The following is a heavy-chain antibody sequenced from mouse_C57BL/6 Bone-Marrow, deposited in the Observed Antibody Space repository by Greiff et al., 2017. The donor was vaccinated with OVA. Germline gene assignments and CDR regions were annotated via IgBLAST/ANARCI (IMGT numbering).Heavy chain of an antibody. Sequence: EVKLVESGGGLVKPGGSLKLSCAASGFTFSSYTMSWVRQTPEKRLEWVATISGGGGNTYYPDSVKGRFTISRDNAKNTLYLQMSSLRSEDTALYYCARHGPAQAIYPYYYAMDYWGQGTSVTVSS. J-gene: IGHJ4*01. V-gene: IGHV5-9*01. D-gene: IGHD3-2*02. CDR2: ISGGGGNT. CDR3: ARHGPAQAIYPYYYAMDY. CDR1: GFTFSSYT.